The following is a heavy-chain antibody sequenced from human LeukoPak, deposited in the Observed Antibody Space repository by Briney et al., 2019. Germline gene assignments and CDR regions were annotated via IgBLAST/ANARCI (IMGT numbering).Heavy chain of an antibody. V-gene: IGHV1-8*01. Sequence: ASVKVSCKASGYTSTSYDINWVRQATGQGLEWMGWMNPNSGNTGYAQKFQGRVTMTRNTSISTAYMELSSLRSEDTAVCYCARVNCGGDCYPYYYYGMDVWGQGTTVTVSS. J-gene: IGHJ6*02. CDR3: ARVNCGGDCYPYYYYGMDV. CDR2: MNPNSGNT. CDR1: GYTSTSYD. D-gene: IGHD2-21*02.